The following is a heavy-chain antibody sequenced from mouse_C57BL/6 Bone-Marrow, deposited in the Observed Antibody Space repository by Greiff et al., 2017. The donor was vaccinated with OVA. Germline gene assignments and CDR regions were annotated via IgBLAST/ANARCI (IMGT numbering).Heavy chain of an antibody. Sequence: QVQLQQSGAELVRPGASVTLSCKASGYTFTDYEMHWVKQTPVHGLEWIGAIDPEAGGTAYNQKFKGKAILTADKSSSTAYMELRRLTSEDSAVYYCTRGYNNYYAMDYWGQGTSVTVSS. CDR2: IDPEAGGT. CDR1: GYTFTDYE. CDR3: TRGYNNYYAMDY. D-gene: IGHD2-5*01. V-gene: IGHV1-15*01. J-gene: IGHJ4*01.